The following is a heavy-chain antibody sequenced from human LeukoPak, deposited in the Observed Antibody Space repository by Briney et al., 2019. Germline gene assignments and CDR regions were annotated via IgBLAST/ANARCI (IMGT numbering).Heavy chain of an antibody. J-gene: IGHJ4*02. Sequence: ASVKVSCKASGYTFTSYAMHWVRQAPGQRFEWMGWINAGNGNTKYSQKFQGRVTITRDTSASTAYMELSSLRSEDTAVYYCARSGGYDPGFDDYWGQGTLVTVSS. D-gene: IGHD5-12*01. CDR3: ARSGGYDPGFDDY. CDR2: INAGNGNT. V-gene: IGHV1-3*01. CDR1: GYTFTSYA.